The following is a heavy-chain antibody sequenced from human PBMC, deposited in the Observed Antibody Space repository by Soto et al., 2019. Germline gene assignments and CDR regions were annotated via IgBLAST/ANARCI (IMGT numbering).Heavy chain of an antibody. D-gene: IGHD2-21*01. J-gene: IGHJ6*02. Sequence: EVQLLESGGGLVQPGGSLRLSCAASGFTFSSNAMGWVRQAPGKGLEWVSAISSSGGSTYYADSVKGRFTISRDNSKNTLYLQMNSLRAEDTAVCYCAIVFANKYYYGMDVWGQGTTVTVSS. CDR1: GFTFSSNA. CDR2: ISSSGGST. CDR3: AIVFANKYYYGMDV. V-gene: IGHV3-23*01.